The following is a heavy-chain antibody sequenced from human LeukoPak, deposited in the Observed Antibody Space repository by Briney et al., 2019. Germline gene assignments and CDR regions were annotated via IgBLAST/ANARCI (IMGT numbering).Heavy chain of an antibody. Sequence: PSETLSLTCTVSGGSTSNSFWSWIRQPAGKGLEWIGRIYTDGSTDSNPSLRSRLTMSLDTSKNQFSLKLSSVTAADTAVYYCASGRGVVVPAAIRFYYYYYMDVWGKGTTVTVSS. CDR3: ASGRGVVVPAAIRFYYYYYMDV. CDR1: GGSTSNSF. D-gene: IGHD2-2*02. J-gene: IGHJ6*03. V-gene: IGHV4-4*07. CDR2: IYTDGST.